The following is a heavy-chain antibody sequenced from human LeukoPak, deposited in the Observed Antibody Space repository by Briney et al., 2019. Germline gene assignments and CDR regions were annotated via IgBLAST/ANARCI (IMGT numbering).Heavy chain of an antibody. D-gene: IGHD3-10*01. J-gene: IGHJ4*02. CDR2: IKQDGSEK. CDR3: ARGPSYGPYYFDY. Sequence: GGSLRLSCAASGFTFSSYWMSWVRQAPGKGLEWVANIKQDGSEKYYVDSVKGRFTISRDNAENLLYLQMNSLRAEDTAVYYCARGPSYGPYYFDYWGQGTLVTVSS. V-gene: IGHV3-7*03. CDR1: GFTFSSYW.